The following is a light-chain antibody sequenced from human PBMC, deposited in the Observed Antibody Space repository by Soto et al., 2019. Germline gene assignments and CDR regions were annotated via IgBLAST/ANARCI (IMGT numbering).Light chain of an antibody. V-gene: IGKV3-15*01. CDR3: QQYHNWPPQYT. Sequence: EIVMTQSPASLSVSPGDGATLSCRASQSVASNVAWYQKKPGQGPRLLIHGASTRAVGVPARFSGSGSGTDFTLTISTLQSEDFAVYYYQQYHNWPPQYTFGQGTKLQIK. J-gene: IGKJ2*01. CDR1: QSVASN. CDR2: GAS.